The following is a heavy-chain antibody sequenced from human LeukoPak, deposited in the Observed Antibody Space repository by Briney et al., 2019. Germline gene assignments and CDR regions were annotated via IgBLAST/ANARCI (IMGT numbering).Heavy chain of an antibody. J-gene: IGHJ4*02. V-gene: IGHV3-9*01. CDR3: ARAGYDFWSGYSFDY. D-gene: IGHD3-3*01. Sequence: GGSLRLSCAASGFTFDDYAMHWVRQAPGKGLEWVSGISWNSGSIGYADSVKGRFTISRDNAKNSLYLQMNSLRAEDTAVYYCARAGYDFWSGYSFDYWGQGTLVTVSS. CDR2: ISWNSGSI. CDR1: GFTFDDYA.